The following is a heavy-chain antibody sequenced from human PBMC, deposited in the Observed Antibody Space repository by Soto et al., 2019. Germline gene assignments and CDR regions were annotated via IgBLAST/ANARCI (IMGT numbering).Heavy chain of an antibody. CDR2: IKRDGTVT. D-gene: IGHD2-21*01. J-gene: IGHJ3*01. Sequence: EVQLVESGGGLVQPGESLRLSCAASGFTFSAFWMTWLRQAPGKGLEWVANIKRDGTVTHYGDSVEGRCTLSRDNAQNSLFLHLNSLRPEDTAMYYCARDLSPPGEFFCDAFDVWGQGTIVTVSS. V-gene: IGHV3-7*04. CDR1: GFTFSAFW. CDR3: ARDLSPPGEFFCDAFDV.